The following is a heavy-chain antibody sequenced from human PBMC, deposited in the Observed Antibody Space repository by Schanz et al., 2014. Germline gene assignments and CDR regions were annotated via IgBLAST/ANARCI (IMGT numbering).Heavy chain of an antibody. D-gene: IGHD3-10*01. J-gene: IGHJ3*01. CDR1: GYTFTTYY. V-gene: IGHV1-24*01. Sequence: QVQLVQSGAEVKKPGASVKVSCKASGYTFTTYYIHWVRQAPGQGLEWMGGFDPKKGEAIYAQKFQGRVTMTEDTSTETAYMELSGLRSGDTAVYYCATNSPFRMVRGSNAFDAWGQGTMVTVSS. CDR2: FDPKKGEA. CDR3: ATNSPFRMVRGSNAFDA.